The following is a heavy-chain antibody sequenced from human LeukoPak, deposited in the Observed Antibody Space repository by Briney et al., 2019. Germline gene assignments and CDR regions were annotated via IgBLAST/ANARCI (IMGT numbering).Heavy chain of an antibody. CDR2: INHSGST. Sequence: PGGSLRLSCAASGFTFSSYAMSWIRQPPGKGLEWIGEINHSGSTNYNPSLKSRVIISVDTSKNQFSLKLSSVTATDTAVYYCARGLTTVTTFNWFDPWGQGTLVTVSS. CDR1: GFTFSSYA. V-gene: IGHV4-34*01. J-gene: IGHJ5*02. D-gene: IGHD4-17*01. CDR3: ARGLTTVTTFNWFDP.